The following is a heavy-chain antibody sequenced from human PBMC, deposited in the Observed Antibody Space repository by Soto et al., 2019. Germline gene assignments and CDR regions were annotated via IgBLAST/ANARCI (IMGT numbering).Heavy chain of an antibody. Sequence: SETLSLTCTVSGGSISTRTYYWTWIRQPPGQGLQWIGSIYYNGNTKYSPSLKSRVTMSVDTSKNHFSLRLISVTAADTAIYFCAREGNLGRWLQPLDFWGQGTLVTVSS. J-gene: IGHJ4*02. V-gene: IGHV4-61*03. CDR2: IYYNGNT. D-gene: IGHD5-12*01. CDR1: GGSISTRTYY. CDR3: AREGNLGRWLQPLDF.